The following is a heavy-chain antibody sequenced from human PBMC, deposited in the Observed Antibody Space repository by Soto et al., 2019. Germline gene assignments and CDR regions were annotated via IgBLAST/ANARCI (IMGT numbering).Heavy chain of an antibody. Sequence: GGSLRLSCAASGFTFSNYNMNWVRQAPGRGLEWLSYISSSSSIIYYADSVKGRFTISRDNAKNSLYLQMNSLGDEDTAVYYCARDQSVGQWPPFDYWGQGTLVTVSS. CDR1: GFTFSNYN. J-gene: IGHJ4*02. V-gene: IGHV3-48*02. D-gene: IGHD6-19*01. CDR3: ARDQSVGQWPPFDY. CDR2: ISSSSSII.